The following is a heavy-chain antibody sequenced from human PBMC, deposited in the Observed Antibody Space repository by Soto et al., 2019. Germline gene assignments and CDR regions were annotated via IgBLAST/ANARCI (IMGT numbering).Heavy chain of an antibody. D-gene: IGHD6-19*01. V-gene: IGHV1-69*12. CDR3: ARGGEQWLVQDWFDP. CDR2: IIPIFGTA. CDR1: GGTFSSYA. Sequence: QVQLVQSGAEVKKPGSSVKVSCKASGGTFSSYAISWVRQAPGQGLEWMGGIIPIFGTANYAQKFQGRVTITADESTGRANMELSSLRSEDTAVYHCARGGEQWLVQDWFDPWGQGTLVTVSS. J-gene: IGHJ5*02.